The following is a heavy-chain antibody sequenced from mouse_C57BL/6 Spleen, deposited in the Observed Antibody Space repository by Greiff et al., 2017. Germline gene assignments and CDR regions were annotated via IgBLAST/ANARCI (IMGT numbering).Heavy chain of an antibody. CDR2: ISSGGSYT. J-gene: IGHJ4*01. Sequence: EVKVVESGGDLVKPGGSLKLSCAASGFTFSSYGMSWVRQTPDKRLEWVATISSGGSYTYYPDSVKGRFTISRDNAKNTLYLQMSSLKSEDTAMYYCARHVITRAMDYWGQGTSVTVSS. D-gene: IGHD2-4*01. V-gene: IGHV5-6*01. CDR1: GFTFSSYG. CDR3: ARHVITRAMDY.